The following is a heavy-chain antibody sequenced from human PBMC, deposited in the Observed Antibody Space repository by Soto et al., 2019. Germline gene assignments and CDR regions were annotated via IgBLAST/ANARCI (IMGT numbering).Heavy chain of an antibody. J-gene: IGHJ4*02. Sequence: GGSLRLSCAASGFTFSSYAMSWVRQAPGKGLEWVSAISGSGGSTYYADSVKGRFTISRDNSKNTLYLQMNSLRAEDKAVYYCAKEGRITMIVVVITQGYFDYWGQGTLVTVSS. CDR3: AKEGRITMIVVVITQGYFDY. V-gene: IGHV3-23*01. CDR2: ISGSGGST. D-gene: IGHD3-22*01. CDR1: GFTFSSYA.